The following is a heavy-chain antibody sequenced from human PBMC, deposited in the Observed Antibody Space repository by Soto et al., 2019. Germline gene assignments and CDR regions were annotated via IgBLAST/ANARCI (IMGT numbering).Heavy chain of an antibody. CDR3: ARLGGYYQAFDN. CDR2: MYHSGST. D-gene: IGHD3-3*01. J-gene: IGHJ4*02. CDR1: GDCISSGGYS. Sequence: SETLSLTCAVSGDCISSGGYSWSWIRQPPGKGLEWIGYMYHSGSTYYNPSLKSRVTISIDSSKNQFSLKLDSVTAADTAVYYCARLGGYYQAFDNWGQGTLVTVS. V-gene: IGHV4-30-2*01.